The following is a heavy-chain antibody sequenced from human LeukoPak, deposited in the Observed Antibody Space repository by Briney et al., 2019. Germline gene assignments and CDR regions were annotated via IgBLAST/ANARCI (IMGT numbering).Heavy chain of an antibody. CDR3: ARGLVEPDYTNFDY. Sequence: SETLSLTCTVSGGSISSYYWSWIRQPPGKGLEWIGEINHSGSTNYNPSLKSRVTISVDTSKNQFSLKLSSVTAADTAVYYCARGLVEPDYTNFDYWGQGTLVTVSS. V-gene: IGHV4-34*01. D-gene: IGHD4-11*01. CDR1: GGSISSYY. CDR2: INHSGST. J-gene: IGHJ4*02.